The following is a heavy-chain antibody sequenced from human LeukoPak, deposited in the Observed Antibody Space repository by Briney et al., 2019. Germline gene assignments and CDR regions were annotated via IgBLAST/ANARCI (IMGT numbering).Heavy chain of an antibody. CDR1: GGSISSGGYY. J-gene: IGHJ4*02. D-gene: IGHD6-6*01. CDR2: IYHSGST. Sequence: SETLSLTCTVSGGSISSGGYYWSWIRQPPGKGLEWIGYIYHSGSTYYNPSLKSRVTISVDRSKNQFSLKLSSVTAADTAVYYCARVDGPIAARPYYFDYWGQGTLVTVSS. V-gene: IGHV4-30-2*01. CDR3: ARVDGPIAARPYYFDY.